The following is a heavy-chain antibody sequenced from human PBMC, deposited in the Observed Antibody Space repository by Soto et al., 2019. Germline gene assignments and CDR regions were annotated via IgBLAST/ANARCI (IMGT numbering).Heavy chain of an antibody. CDR3: ARDRSGGSCYPGMDV. D-gene: IGHD2-15*01. CDR2: ISSSGYI. J-gene: IGHJ6*02. Sequence: GGSLRLSCAASGFNFNSYTINWVRQAPGKRLEWLSSISSSGYIFSTDSVRGRFTISRDNAKNSVYLQINSLRAEDTAVYFCARDRSGGSCYPGMDVWGQGTTVTVSS. V-gene: IGHV3-21*01. CDR1: GFNFNSYT.